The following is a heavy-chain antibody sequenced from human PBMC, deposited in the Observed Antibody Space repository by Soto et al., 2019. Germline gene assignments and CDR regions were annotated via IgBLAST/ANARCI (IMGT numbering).Heavy chain of an antibody. V-gene: IGHV1-18*01. J-gene: IGHJ4*02. CDR2: ISTYNGNT. Sequence: QVQLVQSGAEVKKPGASVKVSCKASGYTFTTYGISWVRQAPGQGREWMGWISTYNGNTYYTQKLQGRVTMTTDTSTNTAYVELTSLKSDDTAVYYCAREYCANGVCYLPDYWGQGTLVTVSS. CDR3: AREYCANGVCYLPDY. CDR1: GYTFTTYG. D-gene: IGHD2-8*01.